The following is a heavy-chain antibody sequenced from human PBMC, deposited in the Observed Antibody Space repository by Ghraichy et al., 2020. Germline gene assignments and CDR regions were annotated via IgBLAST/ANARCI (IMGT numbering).Heavy chain of an antibody. Sequence: ESLNISCAVYGGSFSGYYWSWIRQPPGKGLEWIGEINHSGSTNYNPSLKSRVTISVDTSKNQFSLKLSSVTAADTAVYYCARHDYGGNSGDYWGQGTLVTVSS. CDR3: ARHDYGGNSGDY. V-gene: IGHV4-34*01. CDR2: INHSGST. J-gene: IGHJ4*02. D-gene: IGHD4-23*01. CDR1: GGSFSGYY.